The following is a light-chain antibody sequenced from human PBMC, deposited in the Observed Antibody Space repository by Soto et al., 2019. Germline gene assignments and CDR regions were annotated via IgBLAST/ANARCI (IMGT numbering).Light chain of an antibody. CDR1: QDINTY. J-gene: IGKJ5*01. CDR2: PAS. V-gene: IGKV1-9*01. Sequence: QLAQSPSFVSASVGDRVTITCRASQDINTYLAWYQQVPGKAPKPLIYPASTLQSGVPSSFSGSGSGTEFTLTISSLQPEHFATYYCQQVNDYPITFGQGTRLEIK. CDR3: QQVNDYPIT.